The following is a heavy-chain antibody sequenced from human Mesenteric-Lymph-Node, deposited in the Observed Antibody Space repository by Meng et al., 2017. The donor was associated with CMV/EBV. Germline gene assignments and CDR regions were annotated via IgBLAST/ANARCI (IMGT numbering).Heavy chain of an antibody. J-gene: IGHJ6*02. V-gene: IGHV3-33*01. Sequence: GVSLRLSCLASGFTFSNYDMYWVRQAPGKGLEWVAAISFDGSTTFYIDSVKGRFTISRDNSENTVDLQVNSLRVEDTGLYYCARDSYGMDVWGQGSMVTVSS. CDR2: ISFDGSTT. CDR3: ARDSYGMDV. CDR1: GFTFSNYD.